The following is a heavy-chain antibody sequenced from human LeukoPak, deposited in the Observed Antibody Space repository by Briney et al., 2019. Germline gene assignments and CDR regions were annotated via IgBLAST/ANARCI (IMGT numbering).Heavy chain of an antibody. D-gene: IGHD2-15*01. CDR2: MNPNSGNT. V-gene: IGHV1-8*01. CDR1: GYTFTSYD. J-gene: IGHJ4*02. CDR3: ARDPGYCNGGSCYSAYFDF. Sequence: ASVKVSCKASGYTFTSYDINWVRQATGQGLEWMGWMNPNSGNTGYAQKFQGRVTITTDASTSTAFMELSSLRSEDTAVYYCARDPGYCNGGSCYSAYFDFWGQGTPVTVSS.